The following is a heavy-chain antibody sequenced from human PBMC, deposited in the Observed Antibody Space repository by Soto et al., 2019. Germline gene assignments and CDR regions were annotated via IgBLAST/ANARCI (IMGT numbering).Heavy chain of an antibody. CDR2: TRNKANSYTT. Sequence: GGSLRLSCAASGFTFSSYGMHWVSQAPGKGLEWVGRTRNKANSYTTEYAASVKGRFTISRDASKNSLYLQMNSLKTEDTAVYYCVRHLRYRGSDCWGQGTLVTVSS. D-gene: IGHD5-12*01. CDR1: GFTFSSYG. CDR3: VRHLRYRGSDC. J-gene: IGHJ4*02. V-gene: IGHV3-72*01.